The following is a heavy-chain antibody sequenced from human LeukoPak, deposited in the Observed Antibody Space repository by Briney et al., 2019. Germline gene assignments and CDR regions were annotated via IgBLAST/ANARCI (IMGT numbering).Heavy chain of an antibody. Sequence: SQTLSLICAISGDGVSSDSAAWSWIRQSPSRGLEWLGRTYYRSKWYNDYAISVKSRITINSDTSKNQFSLHLNSVTPEDTAVYYCARGVHSYYFDYWDQGTLVTVSS. D-gene: IGHD2-15*01. CDR1: GDGVSSDSAA. J-gene: IGHJ4*02. CDR2: TYYRSKWYN. CDR3: ARGVHSYYFDY. V-gene: IGHV6-1*01.